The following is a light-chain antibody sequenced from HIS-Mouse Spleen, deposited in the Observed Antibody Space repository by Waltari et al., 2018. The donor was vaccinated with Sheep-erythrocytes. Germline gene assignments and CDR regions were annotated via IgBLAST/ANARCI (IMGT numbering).Light chain of an antibody. Sequence: DIQMTQSPSSLSASVGDRVTITCQASQDISNYLNWYQQKPGKAPKLLIYDASNLETGVPSMFSGSGSGTYFTSTISSLQPEDIATYYCQQYDNLFTFGPGTKVDIK. CDR2: DAS. CDR1: QDISNY. V-gene: IGKV1-33*01. J-gene: IGKJ3*01. CDR3: QQYDNLFT.